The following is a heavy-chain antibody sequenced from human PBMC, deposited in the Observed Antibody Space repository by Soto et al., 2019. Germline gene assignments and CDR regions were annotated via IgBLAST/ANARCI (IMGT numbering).Heavy chain of an antibody. J-gene: IGHJ4*02. CDR1: GFTFSRNG. CDR3: ARALGVPAAMYVFEH. Sequence: QVQLVESGGGVVQPGRSLRLSCAASGFTFSRNGIHWVRQAPGKGLEWVAVIWYDGSKKYYADSVKGRFTISRDNSKNTLYLEMNSLRAEDTAVYYCARALGVPAAMYVFEHWGQGALVTVSS. V-gene: IGHV3-33*01. CDR2: IWYDGSKK. D-gene: IGHD2-2*01.